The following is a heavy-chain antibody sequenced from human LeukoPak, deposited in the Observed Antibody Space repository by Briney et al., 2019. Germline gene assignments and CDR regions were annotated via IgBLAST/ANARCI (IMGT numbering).Heavy chain of an antibody. J-gene: IGHJ5*02. D-gene: IGHD2-15*01. CDR1: GFTFSSYG. CDR2: ISSSGSTK. CDR3: AVEGYCSGGSCYTNWFDP. V-gene: IGHV3-48*02. Sequence: GGSLRLSCAASGFTFSSYGMNWVRQAPGKGLEWVSYISSSGSTKYYADSVKGRITISRDNAKNSLYLQMNSLRDEDTAVYYCAVEGYCSGGSCYTNWFDPWGQGTLVTVSS.